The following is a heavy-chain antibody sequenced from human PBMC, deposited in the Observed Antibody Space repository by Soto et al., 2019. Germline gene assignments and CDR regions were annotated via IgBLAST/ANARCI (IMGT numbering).Heavy chain of an antibody. J-gene: IGHJ4*02. CDR1: GFDFNTYT. CDR2: IAGPTPYI. V-gene: IGHV3-21*02. Sequence: EVQLVESGGGLVRPGLSLRLSCAGSGFDFNTYTLNWVRQAPGKGLEWIASIAGPTPYIYYAGSVRGRFTISRDNAKNLLSPQMNSLRAGDTGVYFCARTPRGYDYAHPFDFLGQGTLVTVSS. CDR3: ARTPRGYDYAHPFDF. D-gene: IGHD5-12*01.